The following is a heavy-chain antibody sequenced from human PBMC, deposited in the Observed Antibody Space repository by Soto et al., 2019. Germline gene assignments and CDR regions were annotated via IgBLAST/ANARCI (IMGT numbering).Heavy chain of an antibody. J-gene: IGHJ5*02. V-gene: IGHV5-51*01. Sequence: PGESLKSSCKGSGYSFTSYWIGWVRQMPGKGLEWMGIIYPGDSDTRYSPSFQGQVTISADKSISTAYLQWSSLKASDTAMYYCARQWQQLSNWFDPWGQGTLVTVSS. CDR3: ARQWQQLSNWFDP. CDR1: GYSFTSYW. CDR2: IYPGDSDT. D-gene: IGHD6-13*01.